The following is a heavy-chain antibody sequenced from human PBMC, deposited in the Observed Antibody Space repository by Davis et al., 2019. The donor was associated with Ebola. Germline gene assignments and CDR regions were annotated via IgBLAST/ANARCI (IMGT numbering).Heavy chain of an antibody. CDR2: INHSGST. CDR1: GGSFSGYY. D-gene: IGHD2-15*01. V-gene: IGHV4-34*01. J-gene: IGHJ5*02. Sequence: PSETLSLTCAVYGGSFSGYYWSWIRQPPGKGLEWIGEINHSGSTNYNPSLKSRVTISVDRSKNQFSLKLSSVTAADTAVYYCANLPGVVVAATAGYNWFDPWGQGTLVTVSS. CDR3: ANLPGVVVAATAGYNWFDP.